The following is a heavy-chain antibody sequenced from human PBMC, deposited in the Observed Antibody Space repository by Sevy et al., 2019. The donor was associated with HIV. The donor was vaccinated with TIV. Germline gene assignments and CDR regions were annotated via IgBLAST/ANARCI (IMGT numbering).Heavy chain of an antibody. CDR3: AKDRAVLVGDAFDL. CDR2: ISGSGGST. Sequence: GGSLRLSCAASEITLSNYAMNWVRHAPGRGLEWVSAISGSGGSTYYADSVKGRFTISRDNSKNTLSLQMHSLRVEDTAVYYCAKDRAVLVGDAFDLWGQGTMITVSS. CDR1: EITLSNYA. D-gene: IGHD2-15*01. J-gene: IGHJ3*01. V-gene: IGHV3-23*01.